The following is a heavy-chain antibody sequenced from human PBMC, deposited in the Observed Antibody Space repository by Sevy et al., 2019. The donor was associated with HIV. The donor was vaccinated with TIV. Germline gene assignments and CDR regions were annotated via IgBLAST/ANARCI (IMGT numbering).Heavy chain of an antibody. D-gene: IGHD3-16*01. CDR1: RGSISRDNW. CDR3: ASLQGEYYDAGGFSSFFIDS. J-gene: IGHJ4*02. CDR2: IYHSGST. Sequence: SETLSLTCAVSRGSISRDNWWSWVRQPPGKGLEWIGDIYHSGSTSYYPSLRSRVTISVDQSKNQFSLRLTSVTAADTAVYFCASLQGEYYDAGGFSSFFIDSWGQGTLVTVSS. V-gene: IGHV4-4*02.